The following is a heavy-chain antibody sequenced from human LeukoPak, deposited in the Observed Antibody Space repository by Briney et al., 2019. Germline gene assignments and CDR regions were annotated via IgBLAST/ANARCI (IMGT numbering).Heavy chain of an antibody. CDR3: ARDLGSSSRSNWFDP. CDR2: IYYSGST. D-gene: IGHD1-26*01. V-gene: IGHV4-39*07. Sequence: PSETLSLTCTVSGGSISSSSYYWGWIRQPPGKGLEWIGSIYYSGSTYYNPSLKSRVTISVDTSKNQFSLKLSSVTAADTAVYYCARDLGSSSRSNWFDPWGQGTLVTVSS. J-gene: IGHJ5*02. CDR1: GGSISSSSYY.